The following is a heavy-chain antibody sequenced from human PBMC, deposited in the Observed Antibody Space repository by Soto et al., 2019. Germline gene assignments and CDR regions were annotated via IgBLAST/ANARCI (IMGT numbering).Heavy chain of an antibody. D-gene: IGHD2-15*01. CDR3: AKGYLYCSGGSCYGPVDF. CDR2: VSNAGSST. Sequence: GGSLRLSCAASGFSFSDFGMYWVRQAPGKGLEWVAVVSNAGSSTFYVDSVKGRFTISRDNSKRTVYLQMNSLRAGDTAVYYCAKGYLYCSGGSCYGPVDFWGQGTLVTVSS. J-gene: IGHJ4*02. CDR1: GFSFSDFG. V-gene: IGHV3-30*18.